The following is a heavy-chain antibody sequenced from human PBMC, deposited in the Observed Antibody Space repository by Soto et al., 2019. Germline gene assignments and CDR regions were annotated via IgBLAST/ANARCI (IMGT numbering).Heavy chain of an antibody. Sequence: SGPTLVNPTQTLTLTCSFSGFSLSTSGMCVSWIRQPPGKGLEWIGYIYYSGSTNYNPSLKSRVTISVDTSKNQFSLKLSSVTAADTAVYYCARGGTGSAVAGLFDYWGQGTLVTVSS. CDR3: ARGGTGSAVAGLFDY. V-gene: IGHV4-61*08. CDR1: GFSLSTSGMC. J-gene: IGHJ4*02. D-gene: IGHD6-19*01. CDR2: IYYSGST.